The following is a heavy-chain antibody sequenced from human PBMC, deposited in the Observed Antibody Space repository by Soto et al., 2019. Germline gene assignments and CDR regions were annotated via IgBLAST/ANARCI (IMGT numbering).Heavy chain of an antibody. J-gene: IGHJ5*02. V-gene: IGHV1-69*02. CDR2: IIPILGIA. Sequence: QVQLVQSGAEVKKPGSSVKVSCKASGGTFSSYTISWVRQAPGQGLEWMGRIIPILGIANYAQKFQGRVTITADKSRSTAYMELSSLRSEDWAVYYCARAPEYDFWSGYNWFDPWGQGTLVTVSS. CDR1: GGTFSSYT. CDR3: ARAPEYDFWSGYNWFDP. D-gene: IGHD3-3*01.